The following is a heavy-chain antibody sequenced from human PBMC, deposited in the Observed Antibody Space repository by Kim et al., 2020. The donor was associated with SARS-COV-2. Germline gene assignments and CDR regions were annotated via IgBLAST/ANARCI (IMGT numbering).Heavy chain of an antibody. D-gene: IGHD3-22*01. V-gene: IGHV3-66*01. CDR2: LYSDGRT. Sequence: GGSLRLSCAASGFNVRNTYLSWVRQAPGKGLEWVSLLYSDGRTFYADSVKGRFTLSKDNSKDILYREMNSLEAEDTAVYCCARAGYYDSSGHYFDFPFDLWGQGTLVTVS. CDR1: GFNVRNTY. J-gene: IGHJ4*02. CDR3: ARAGYYDSSGHYFDFPFDL.